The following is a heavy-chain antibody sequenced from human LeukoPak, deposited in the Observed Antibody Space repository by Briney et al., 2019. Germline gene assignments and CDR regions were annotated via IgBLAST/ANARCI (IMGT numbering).Heavy chain of an antibody. D-gene: IGHD3/OR15-3a*01. J-gene: IGHJ4*02. CDR2: IPSSSRTI. Sequence: GGSMSLSCAPSGFTFNTYSTNWVRQPPRGGREWVSYIPSSSRTIYYADSVKGQFTICRDNAKNSLYLQVNSLRDEDTAVYYCARDGQFYYFDYWGQGTLVTVSS. CDR3: ARDGQFYYFDY. CDR1: GFTFNTYS. V-gene: IGHV3-48*02.